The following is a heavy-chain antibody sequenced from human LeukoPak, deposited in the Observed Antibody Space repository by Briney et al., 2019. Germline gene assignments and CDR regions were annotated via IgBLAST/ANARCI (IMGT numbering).Heavy chain of an antibody. CDR2: IYYSGST. V-gene: IGHV4-59*01. Sequence: SETLSLTCTVSGGSISSYYWSWIRQPPGKELEWIGYIYYSGSTNYNPSLKSRVTLSVDTSKNQFSLKLSSVTAADTAVYYCAREKLRYFEKTGFDSWGQGTLVTVSS. J-gene: IGHJ5*01. CDR3: AREKLRYFEKTGFDS. CDR1: GGSISSYY. D-gene: IGHD3-9*01.